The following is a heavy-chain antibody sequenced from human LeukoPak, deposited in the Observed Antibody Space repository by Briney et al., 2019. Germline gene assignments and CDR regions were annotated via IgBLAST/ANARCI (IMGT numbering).Heavy chain of an antibody. V-gene: IGHV3-53*01. D-gene: IGHD1-1*01. CDR3: ARGDRGTGQHFDY. J-gene: IGHJ4*02. Sequence: GGSLRLSCVASGFTVSNNYMTWVRQAPGKGLEWVSIIFAGVGTYYADSVRGRFTISRDNSKNTLYLQMNSLEAEDAAVYYCARGDRGTGQHFDYWGQGTLVTVS. CDR2: IFAGVGT. CDR1: GFTVSNNY.